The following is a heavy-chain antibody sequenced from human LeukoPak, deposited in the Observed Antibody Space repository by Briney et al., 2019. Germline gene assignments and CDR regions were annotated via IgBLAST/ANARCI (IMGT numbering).Heavy chain of an antibody. CDR3: ARDAGIAAAAPLDY. V-gene: IGHV4-39*07. CDR2: IYYSGST. Sequence: SETLSLTCTVSGGSISSSSYYWGWIRQPPGKGLEWIGSIYYSGSTYYNPSLKSRVTISVDTSKNQFSLKLSSVTAADTAVYYCARDAGIAAAAPLDYWGQGTLVTVSS. D-gene: IGHD6-13*01. CDR1: GGSISSSSYY. J-gene: IGHJ4*02.